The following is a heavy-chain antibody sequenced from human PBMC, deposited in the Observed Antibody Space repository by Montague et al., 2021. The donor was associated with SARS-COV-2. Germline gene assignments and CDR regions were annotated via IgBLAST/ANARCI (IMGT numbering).Heavy chain of an antibody. Sequence: SETLSLTCSVSGDSLTYFYWSWLRQNPGKGLEWIGYIFYSGSTKYNPSLQSRVTFSVDTSRNQFSLNLDSVTVADTGVYYCARGATRSFDHWGQGVLVTVSS. V-gene: IGHV4-59*01. CDR3: ARGATRSFDH. D-gene: IGHD1-1*01. CDR1: GDSLTYFY. J-gene: IGHJ4*02. CDR2: IFYSGST.